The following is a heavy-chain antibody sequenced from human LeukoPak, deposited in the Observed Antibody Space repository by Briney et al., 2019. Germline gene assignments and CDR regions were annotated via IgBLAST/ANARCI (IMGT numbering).Heavy chain of an antibody. CDR3: ARVTGYMIEDYFDY. V-gene: IGHV4-4*07. D-gene: IGHD3-22*01. CDR1: GGSISSYY. J-gene: IGHJ4*02. Sequence: SETLSLTCTVPGGSISSYYWSWIRQPAGKGLEWIGRIYTSGSTNYNPSLKSRVTISVKTSKNQCSLKLSSVTAADTAVYYCARVTGYMIEDYFDYWGQGTLVTVSS. CDR2: IYTSGST.